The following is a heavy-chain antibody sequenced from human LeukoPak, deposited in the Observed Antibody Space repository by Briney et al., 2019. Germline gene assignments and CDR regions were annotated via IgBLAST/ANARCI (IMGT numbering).Heavy chain of an antibody. CDR3: AKPHHDFRDYISGFWDY. Sequence: GGSLRLSCAASGFTFSSYAMSWVRQAPGKGLEWVSAISDSGGNTYYADSVKGRFTISRDNSKNTLSLQMNSLRAEDTAVYYCAKPHHDFRDYISGFWDYWGQGTLVTFSS. CDR1: GFTFSSYA. V-gene: IGHV3-23*01. J-gene: IGHJ4*02. CDR2: ISDSGGNT. D-gene: IGHD4-17*01.